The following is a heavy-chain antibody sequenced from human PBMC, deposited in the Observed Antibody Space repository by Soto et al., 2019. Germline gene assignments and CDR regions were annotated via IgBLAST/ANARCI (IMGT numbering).Heavy chain of an antibody. CDR3: ARQVYNYDILAPHAFDI. CDR2: IYPGDSDT. V-gene: IGHV5-51*01. Sequence: PGESLKISCKGSGYSFTTYWIDWVRQMPGKGLEWMGIIYPGDSDTRNSPSFQGQVTISADKSISTAYLQWSSLKASDTAMYYCARQVYNYDILAPHAFDIWGQGTMVTVSS. CDR1: GYSFTTYW. D-gene: IGHD3-9*01. J-gene: IGHJ3*02.